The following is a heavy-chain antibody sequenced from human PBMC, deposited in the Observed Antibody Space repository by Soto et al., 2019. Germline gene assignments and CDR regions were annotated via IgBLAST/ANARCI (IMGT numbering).Heavy chain of an antibody. CDR1: GYIIKNYW. V-gene: IGHV5-51*01. CDR2: IFPDDSDT. CDR3: SRGGGTSRTCDY. J-gene: IGHJ4*02. D-gene: IGHD1-26*01. Sequence: GESLKISCKASGYIIKNYWIGWVRQMPGQGLEWMGIIFPDDSDTRYSPSFQGHVTISVDKSISTAYVQWSSLKASGSAIYYCSRGGGTSRTCDYWGQGTLVTASS.